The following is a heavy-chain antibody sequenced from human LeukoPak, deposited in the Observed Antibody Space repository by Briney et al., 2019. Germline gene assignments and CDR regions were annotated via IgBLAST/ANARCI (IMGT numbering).Heavy chain of an antibody. Sequence: PSKTLSLTCTVSGGSISSSSYYWGWIRQPPGKGLEWIGSIYYSGSTYYNPSLKSRVTISVDTSKNQFSLKLSSVTAADTAVYYCARRVTDTAMDLFDYWGQGTLVTVSS. CDR1: GGSISSSSYY. CDR2: IYYSGST. CDR3: ARRVTDTAMDLFDY. D-gene: IGHD5-18*01. V-gene: IGHV4-39*01. J-gene: IGHJ4*02.